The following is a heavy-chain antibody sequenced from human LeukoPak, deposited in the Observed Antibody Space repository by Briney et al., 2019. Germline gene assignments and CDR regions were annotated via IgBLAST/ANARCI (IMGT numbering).Heavy chain of an antibody. CDR3: ARGYYDARGDSNPSDI. CDR1: GGSISIYY. Sequence: SSETLSLTCNVSGGSISIYYWSWIRQPPERGLEWIAYIYYSGSTNSNPSLKSRVTISVDTSKNQFSLKLTSVTAADTAMYYCARGYYDARGDSNPSDIWGQGTMVTVSS. D-gene: IGHD3-22*01. J-gene: IGHJ3*02. V-gene: IGHV4-59*01. CDR2: IYYSGST.